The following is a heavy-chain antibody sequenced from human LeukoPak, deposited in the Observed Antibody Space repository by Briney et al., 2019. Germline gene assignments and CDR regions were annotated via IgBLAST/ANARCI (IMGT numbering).Heavy chain of an antibody. J-gene: IGHJ5*02. CDR3: ARYVLLWYGESPGGFDP. CDR2: IYHSGST. D-gene: IGHD3-10*01. CDR1: GGSISSSNW. Sequence: SETLSLTCAVSGGSISSSNWWSWVRQPPGKGLEWIGEIYHSGSTNYNPSLKSRVTISVDKSKNQFSLKLSSVTAADTAVYYCARYVLLWYGESPGGFDPWGQGTLVTVSS. V-gene: IGHV4-4*02.